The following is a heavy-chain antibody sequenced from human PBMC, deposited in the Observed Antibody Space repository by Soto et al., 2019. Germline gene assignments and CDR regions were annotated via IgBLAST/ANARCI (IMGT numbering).Heavy chain of an antibody. J-gene: IGHJ3*02. Sequence: QVQLVQSGAEVKKPGASVKVSCKAFGDNFTSYDMNWLRQATGQGLAWRGWRNPNSGNTGYAQKFQGRVTMTRNTSISTAYMELSSLRSEDTAVYYCARELTGRCAFDIWGQGTMVTVSS. CDR1: GDNFTSYD. D-gene: IGHD1-20*01. CDR2: RNPNSGNT. V-gene: IGHV1-8*01. CDR3: ARELTGRCAFDI.